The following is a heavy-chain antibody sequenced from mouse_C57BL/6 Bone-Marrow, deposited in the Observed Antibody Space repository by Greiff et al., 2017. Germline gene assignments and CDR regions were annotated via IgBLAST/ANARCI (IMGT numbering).Heavy chain of an antibody. Sequence: VMLMESGAELVKPGASVKLSCKASGYIFTEYPINWVKQRSGQGLEWIGWFYPGSGSIKYNERFKDKATLTADKSSNTVYMELSRLTSEDSAVYFCARHERYYDYEGYFDYWGQGTTLAVSS. J-gene: IGHJ2*01. CDR2: FYPGSGSI. V-gene: IGHV1-62-2*01. CDR3: ARHERYYDYEGYFDY. CDR1: GYIFTEYP. D-gene: IGHD2-4*01.